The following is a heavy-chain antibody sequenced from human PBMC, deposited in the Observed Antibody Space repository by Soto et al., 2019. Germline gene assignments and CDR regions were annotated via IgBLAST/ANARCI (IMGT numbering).Heavy chain of an antibody. J-gene: IGHJ6*02. V-gene: IGHV3-30*18. D-gene: IGHD2-15*01. Sequence: QVQLVESGGGEVQPGRSLRLSCAASGFTFSSYGMHWVRQAPGKGLEWVAVISYDGSNKYYADSVKGRFTISRDNSKNTLYLQMNSLRAEDTAVYYCAKEGGSIIAGMDVWGQGTTVTVSS. CDR2: ISYDGSNK. CDR1: GFTFSSYG. CDR3: AKEGGSIIAGMDV.